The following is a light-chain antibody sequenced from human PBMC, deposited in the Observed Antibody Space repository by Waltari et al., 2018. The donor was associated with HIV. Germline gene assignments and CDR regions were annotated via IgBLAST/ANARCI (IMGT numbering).Light chain of an antibody. CDR3: QQIYITPYT. CDR2: AAS. V-gene: IGKV1-39*01. Sequence: DIQMTQSPSSLSASVGDRVTITCRTSQPITNYLNWYQQVSGKAPKLLISAASNLHSGVASRFRGSGSGTDFTLTINSLQPEDFATYFCQQIYITPYTFGQGTKLEI. CDR1: QPITNY. J-gene: IGKJ2*01.